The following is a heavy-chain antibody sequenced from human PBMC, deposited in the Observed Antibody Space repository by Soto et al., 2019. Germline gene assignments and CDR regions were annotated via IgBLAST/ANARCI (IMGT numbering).Heavy chain of an antibody. CDR3: AKDGLGAYSYGSYYFDY. CDR1: GFTFSSYA. V-gene: IGHV3-23*01. J-gene: IGHJ4*02. D-gene: IGHD5-18*01. Sequence: EVQLLESGGGLVQPGGSLRLSCAASGFTFSSYAMSWVRQAPGKGLEWVSTISGSGGSTYYADSVKGRFTISSDNSKNTLYLQMNSLRAEDTAVYYCAKDGLGAYSYGSYYFDYWGQGTLVTVSS. CDR2: ISGSGGST.